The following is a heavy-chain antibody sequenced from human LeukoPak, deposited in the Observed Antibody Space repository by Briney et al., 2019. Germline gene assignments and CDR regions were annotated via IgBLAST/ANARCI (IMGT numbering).Heavy chain of an antibody. CDR2: ISYDGSNT. J-gene: IGHJ4*02. V-gene: IGHV3-30*18. Sequence: PGGSLRLSCAASGFTFSSYGMHWVRQAPGKGLEWVAVISYDGSNTYYADSVRGRFTISRDNSKNTLYLQMNSLRAEDTAMYYCAKDLSGDYGTNFWGQGTLVTVSS. CDR3: AKDLSGDYGTNF. D-gene: IGHD4-17*01. CDR1: GFTFSSYG.